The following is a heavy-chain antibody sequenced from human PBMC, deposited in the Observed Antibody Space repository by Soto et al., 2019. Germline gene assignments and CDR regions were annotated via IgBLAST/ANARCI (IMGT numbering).Heavy chain of an antibody. CDR3: ARESGRAGFDTGY. D-gene: IGHD5-12*01. CDR2: IYYSGDT. CDR1: GVSISSYY. Sequence: QVQLQESGPGLVKPSETLSLTCSVSGVSISSYYWSWIRQPPGKGLEWIGYIYYSGDTNHNPSLEGRVTISLDTSKSQYSLKMTSLTAADTGMYYCARESGRAGFDTGYWGQGTLVTVSS. J-gene: IGHJ4*02. V-gene: IGHV4-59*01.